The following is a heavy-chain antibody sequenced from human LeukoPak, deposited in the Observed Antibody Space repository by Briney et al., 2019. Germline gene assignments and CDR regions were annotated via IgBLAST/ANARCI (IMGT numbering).Heavy chain of an antibody. J-gene: IGHJ4*02. Sequence: PGGSLRLSCAASGFTVSSSYVSWVRQPPGKGLDWVSIIYSGGSTYYADSVKGRFTISRDNSKNTLYLQMNSLRAEDTAVYYCARGLNYGNTFDYWGQGTLVTVSS. V-gene: IGHV3-53*01. D-gene: IGHD4-17*01. CDR2: IYSGGST. CDR3: ARGLNYGNTFDY. CDR1: GFTVSSSY.